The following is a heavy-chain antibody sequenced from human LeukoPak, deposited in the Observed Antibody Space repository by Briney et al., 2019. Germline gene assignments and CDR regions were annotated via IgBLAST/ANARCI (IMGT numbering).Heavy chain of an antibody. CDR2: ISGSRGIT. CDR3: SAERSPVAGKDLFAS. Sequence: GGSLRLSCAASGFTFSGYAMSWVRQAPGKGLEWVSAISGSRGITYYADSVKGRFTISRDNSKNTLYLQMNSLIAEDTALYYFSAERSPVAGKDLFASWGQRTSVT. D-gene: IGHD6-19*01. V-gene: IGHV3-23*01. CDR1: GFTFSGYA. J-gene: IGHJ5*02.